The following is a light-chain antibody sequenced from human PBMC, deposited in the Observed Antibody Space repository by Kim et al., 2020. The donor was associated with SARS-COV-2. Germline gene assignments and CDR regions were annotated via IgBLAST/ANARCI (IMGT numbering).Light chain of an antibody. V-gene: IGKV4-1*01. CDR2: WAS. J-gene: IGKJ4*01. CDR1: QSVLYSSNNKNY. CDR3: QQYYRTPHT. Sequence: DIVMTQSPDSLAVSLGERATINCKSSQSVLYSSNNKNYLAWYQQKPGQPPKLLIYWASTRESGVPDRFSGSGSGTDFTLTISSLQAEDVAVYYCQQYYRTPHTVGGGTKVDIK.